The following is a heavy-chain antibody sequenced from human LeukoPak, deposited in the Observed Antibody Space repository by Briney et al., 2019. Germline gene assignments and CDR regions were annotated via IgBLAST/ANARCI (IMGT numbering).Heavy chain of an antibody. CDR1: GFTFSSYE. J-gene: IGHJ4*02. CDR3: ATHSVGVLPIATFDY. Sequence: GGSLRLSCAASGFTFSSYEMNWVRQAPGKGLEWVANIKQDGSEKYYVDSVKGRFTISRDNAKNSLCLQMNSLRGEDTAVYYCATHSVGVLPIATFDYWGQGTLVTVSS. V-gene: IGHV3-7*01. CDR2: IKQDGSEK. D-gene: IGHD2/OR15-2a*01.